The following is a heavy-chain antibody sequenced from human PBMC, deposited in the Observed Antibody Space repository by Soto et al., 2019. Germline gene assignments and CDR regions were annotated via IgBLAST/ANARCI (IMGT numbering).Heavy chain of an antibody. V-gene: IGHV1-69*01. Sequence: QVQLVQSGAEVKKPGSSVKVSCKASGGTFSSYAISWGRQAPGQGLEWMGGIIPIFGTANYAQKFQGRVTITADESTSTAYMELSSLRSEDTAVYYCARARYRWTLIEHQLNEVYYFDYWGQGTLVTVSS. D-gene: IGHD6-13*01. CDR1: GGTFSSYA. CDR3: ARARYRWTLIEHQLNEVYYFDY. J-gene: IGHJ4*02. CDR2: IIPIFGTA.